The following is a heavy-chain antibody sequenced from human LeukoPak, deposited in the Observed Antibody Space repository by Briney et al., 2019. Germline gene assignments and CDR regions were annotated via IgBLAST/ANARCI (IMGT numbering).Heavy chain of an antibody. Sequence: PGGSLRLSCAASGFTFDNYAMHWVRQAPGKGLEWLSIISWNSGYIGYADSVKGRFTIPRDNAKKSLDLQMNSFRAEDTAFYYCAKVRGTYSSGYFFDYWGQGTLVTVSS. CDR1: GFTFDNYA. D-gene: IGHD6-19*01. V-gene: IGHV3-9*01. J-gene: IGHJ4*02. CDR2: ISWNSGYI. CDR3: AKVRGTYSSGYFFDY.